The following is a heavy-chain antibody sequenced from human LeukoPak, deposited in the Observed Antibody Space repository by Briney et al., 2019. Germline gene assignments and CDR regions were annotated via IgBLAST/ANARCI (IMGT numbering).Heavy chain of an antibody. CDR1: GGTFSSYA. D-gene: IGHD6-19*01. V-gene: IGHV1-69*04. CDR3: ARTLAVHPGDY. Sequence: ASVKVSCKASGGTFSSYAISWVRQAPGQGLEWMGRIIPILGIANYAQKFQGRVTITADKSTSTAYMELSSLRSEDTAVYYCARTLAVHPGDYWGQGTLVTVSS. J-gene: IGHJ4*02. CDR2: IIPILGIA.